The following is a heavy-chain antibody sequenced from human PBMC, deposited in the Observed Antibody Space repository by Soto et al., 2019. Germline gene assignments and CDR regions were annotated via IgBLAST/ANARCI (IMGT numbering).Heavy chain of an antibody. J-gene: IGHJ4*02. V-gene: IGHV3-72*01. Sequence: EVQLVESGGGLVQPGGSLRLSCAASGFTFSDHYMDWVRQAPGKGLEWVGRSRNRVQSYSTEYAESVKGRFTISRDDSQNSLYLQMKSLKTEDTAVYYCARVLPSGTNYFTEYWGQGTLVTVSS. CDR2: SRNRVQSYST. CDR1: GFTFSDHY. CDR3: ARVLPSGTNYFTEY. D-gene: IGHD3-10*01.